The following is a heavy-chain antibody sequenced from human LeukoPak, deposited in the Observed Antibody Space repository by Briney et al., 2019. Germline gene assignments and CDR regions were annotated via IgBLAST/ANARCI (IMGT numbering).Heavy chain of an antibody. V-gene: IGHV4-59*01. CDR3: ARGGYCSGGSCYLYYFDY. Sequence: SETLSLTCTVSGGSISSYYWSWIRQPPGKGLEWIGYIYYSGSTNYNPSLKSRVTISVDTSKNQSSLKLSSVTAADTAVYYCARGGYCSGGSCYLYYFDYWGQGTLVTVSS. J-gene: IGHJ4*02. D-gene: IGHD2-15*01. CDR1: GGSISSYY. CDR2: IYYSGST.